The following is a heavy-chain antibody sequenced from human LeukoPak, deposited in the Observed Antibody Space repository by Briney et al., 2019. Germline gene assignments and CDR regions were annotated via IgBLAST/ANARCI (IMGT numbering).Heavy chain of an antibody. V-gene: IGHV3-74*01. J-gene: IGHJ3*02. Sequence: GGPVSLLCAASGFPYSSYWVLGVPHATGKAVVWVSCINSDGNNIRHALSVKRRFTISRDNYKNTLYLQMDSMRVEDTAVYCCARGGRSGYYPWSPGAFDIWGQGTMVTVSS. CDR2: INSDGNNI. CDR3: ARGGRSGYYPWSPGAFDI. D-gene: IGHD3-22*01. CDR1: GFPYSSYW.